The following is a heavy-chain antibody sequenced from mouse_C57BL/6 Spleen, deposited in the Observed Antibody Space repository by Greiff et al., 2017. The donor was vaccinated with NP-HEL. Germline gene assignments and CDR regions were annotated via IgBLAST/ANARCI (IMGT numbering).Heavy chain of an antibody. V-gene: IGHV5-17*01. J-gene: IGHJ1*03. CDR2: ISSGSSTI. CDR1: GFTFSDYG. D-gene: IGHD1-1*01. Sequence: EVNVVESGGGLVKPGGSLKLSCAASGFTFSDYGMHWVRQAPEKGLEWVAYISSGSSTIYYADTVKGRFTISRDNAKNTLFLQMTSLRSEDTAMYYCAYGSSPYWYFDVWGTGTTVTVSS. CDR3: AYGSSPYWYFDV.